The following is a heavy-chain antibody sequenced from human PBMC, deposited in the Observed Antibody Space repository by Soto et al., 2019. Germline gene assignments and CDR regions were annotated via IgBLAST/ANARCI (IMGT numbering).Heavy chain of an antibody. Sequence: GASVKVSCKASGGTFSSYAISWVRQAPGQGLEWMGGIIPIFGTANYAQKFQGRVTITADESTSTAYMELSSLRSEDTAVYYCARVVDTAMVADGMDVWGQGTTVTVSS. CDR1: GGTFSSYA. V-gene: IGHV1-69*13. J-gene: IGHJ6*02. CDR2: IIPIFGTA. D-gene: IGHD5-18*01. CDR3: ARVVDTAMVADGMDV.